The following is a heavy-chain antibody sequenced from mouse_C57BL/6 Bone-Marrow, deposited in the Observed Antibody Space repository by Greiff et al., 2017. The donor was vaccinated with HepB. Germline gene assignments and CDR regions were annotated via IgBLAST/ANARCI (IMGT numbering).Heavy chain of an antibody. D-gene: IGHD1-1*01. J-gene: IGHJ2*01. CDR2: IYPGDGDT. CDR1: GYAFSSYW. V-gene: IGHV1-80*01. Sequence: QVQLQQSGAELVKPGASVKISCKASGYAFSSYWMNWVKQRPGKGLEWIGQIYPGDGDTNYNGKFKGKATLTADKSSSTAYMQLSSLTSEDSAVYFCARQGFTTVVATDYFDYWGQGTTLTVSS. CDR3: ARQGFTTVVATDYFDY.